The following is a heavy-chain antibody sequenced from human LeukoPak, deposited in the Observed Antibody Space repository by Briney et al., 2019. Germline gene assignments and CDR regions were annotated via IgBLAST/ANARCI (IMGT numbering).Heavy chain of an antibody. Sequence: GGSLRLSCAASGFTFSSYEMNWVRQAPGKGLEWVSLIYSGGSTYYADSVKGRFTISRDNAKNSLYLQMNSLRAEDTAVYYCAELGITMIGGVWGKGTTVTISS. CDR2: IYSGGST. CDR3: AELGITMIGGV. CDR1: GFTFSSYE. D-gene: IGHD3-10*02. J-gene: IGHJ6*04. V-gene: IGHV3-48*03.